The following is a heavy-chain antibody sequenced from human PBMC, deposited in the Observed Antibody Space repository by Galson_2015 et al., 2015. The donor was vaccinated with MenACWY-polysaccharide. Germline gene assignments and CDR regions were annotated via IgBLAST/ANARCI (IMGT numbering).Heavy chain of an antibody. D-gene: IGHD2-2*01. CDR1: GFTFSNYA. CDR3: ARVRYSTGKYQFDY. J-gene: IGHJ4*02. Sequence: SLRLSCAASGFTFSNYAMSWVRQAPGKGLEWVSTIGGSGSNTHYADSVKGRFTISRDNFKNTLSLQMNGLRAEDTAVYYCARVRYSTGKYQFDYWGQGTLVAVSS. V-gene: IGHV3-23*01. CDR2: IGGSGSNT.